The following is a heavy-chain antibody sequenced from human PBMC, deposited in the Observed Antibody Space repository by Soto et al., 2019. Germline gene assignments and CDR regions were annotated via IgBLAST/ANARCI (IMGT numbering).Heavy chain of an antibody. Sequence: EVQLLESGGGLVQPGGSLRLSCAASGFTFSTYAMSWVRQAPGKGLEWVSTISGSGAGTYYADSVKGRFTISRDNSKNTLYLQMNSLRAEDTAIYYCAREIVAAGIFDCWGQGTLVTVSS. CDR1: GFTFSTYA. D-gene: IGHD6-13*01. CDR2: ISGSGAGT. CDR3: AREIVAAGIFDC. V-gene: IGHV3-23*01. J-gene: IGHJ4*02.